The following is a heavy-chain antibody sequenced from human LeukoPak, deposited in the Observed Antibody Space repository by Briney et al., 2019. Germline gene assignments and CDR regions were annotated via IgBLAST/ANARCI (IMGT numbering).Heavy chain of an antibody. CDR1: GDSISSSSYY. CDR2: IYYTGDA. V-gene: IGHV4-39*07. Sequence: SQTLSLTCTVPGDSISSSSYYWGWIRQPPGKGLEYIGTIYYTGDAYYNPSLKGRVTISIDTSRKQFSLRLNSVTAADTAVYYCARVESGYYDSFDIWGQGTMVIVSS. CDR3: ARVESGYYDSFDI. J-gene: IGHJ3*02. D-gene: IGHD3-22*01.